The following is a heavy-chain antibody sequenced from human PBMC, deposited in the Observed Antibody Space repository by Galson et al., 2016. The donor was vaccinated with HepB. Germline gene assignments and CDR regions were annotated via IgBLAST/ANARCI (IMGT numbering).Heavy chain of an antibody. D-gene: IGHD6-19*01. CDR3: AREGVDTSGWFAIDV. CDR1: GFIFSNYG. V-gene: IGHV3-33*01. J-gene: IGHJ6*02. CDR2: IWYDGSNK. Sequence: LRLSCAASGFIFSNYGMHWVRQAPGKGLEWVAVIWYDGSNKYYADSVKGRFTISRDNSKNTLYLQMNSLRVEDSAVYYCAREGVDTSGWFAIDVWGQGTTVTVSS.